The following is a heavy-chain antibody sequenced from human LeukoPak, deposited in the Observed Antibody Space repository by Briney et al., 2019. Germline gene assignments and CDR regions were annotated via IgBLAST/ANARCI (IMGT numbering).Heavy chain of an antibody. CDR2: IGSRAYGGTT. CDR1: GFTFGDYA. Sequence: QPGRSLRLSCTASGFTFGDYAMSWVRQAPGKGPEWVGFIGSRAYGGTTEYAASVKGRFTISRDDSKSIAYLQMNSLKTEDTAVYYCTGCMSCGWYPCGMDVWGQGTTVTVSS. CDR3: TGCMSCGWYPCGMDV. V-gene: IGHV3-49*04. D-gene: IGHD6-19*01. J-gene: IGHJ6*02.